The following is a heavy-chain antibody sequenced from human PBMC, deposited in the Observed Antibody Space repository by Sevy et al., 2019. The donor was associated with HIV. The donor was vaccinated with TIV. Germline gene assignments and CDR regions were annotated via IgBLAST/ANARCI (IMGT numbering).Heavy chain of an antibody. CDR3: ARDRYSNYPTHYYYYGMDV. J-gene: IGHJ6*02. V-gene: IGHV4-30-4*01. Sequence: TLSLTCTVSGGSISSGDYYWSWIRQPPGKGLEWIGYIYYSGSTYYNPSLKSRVTISVDTSKNQFSLKLSSVTAADTAVYYCARDRYSNYPTHYYYYGMDVWGQGTTVTVSS. CDR1: GGSISSGDYY. CDR2: IYYSGST. D-gene: IGHD4-4*01.